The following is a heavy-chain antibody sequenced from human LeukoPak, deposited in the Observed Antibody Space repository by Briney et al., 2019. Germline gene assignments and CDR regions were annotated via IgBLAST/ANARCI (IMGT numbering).Heavy chain of an antibody. CDR3: AKDMVISTSGDYYYYMDV. CDR1: GFTFDDYA. CDR2: ISWDGGST. J-gene: IGHJ6*03. V-gene: IGHV3-43D*04. D-gene: IGHD3-22*01. Sequence: GGSLRLSCAASGFTFDDYAMHWVRQAPGKGLEWVSLISWDGGSTYYADSVKGRFTISRDNSKNSLYLQMNSLRAEDTALYYCAKDMVISTSGDYYYYMDVWGKGTTVTVSS.